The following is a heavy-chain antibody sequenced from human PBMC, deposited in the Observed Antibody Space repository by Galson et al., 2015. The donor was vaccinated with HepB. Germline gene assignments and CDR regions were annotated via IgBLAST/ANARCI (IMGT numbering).Heavy chain of an antibody. Sequence: SLRLSCAASGFAFSSYAMSWVRQAPGKGLEWVSDISGSGASTYYADSVKGRFTISRDNSKNTLYLQMNSLRAEDTAVYYCAKAGLTTVHEIHYYYGMDVWGQGTTVTVSS. CDR2: ISGSGAST. D-gene: IGHD4-17*01. V-gene: IGHV3-23*01. J-gene: IGHJ6*02. CDR3: AKAGLTTVHEIHYYYGMDV. CDR1: GFAFSSYA.